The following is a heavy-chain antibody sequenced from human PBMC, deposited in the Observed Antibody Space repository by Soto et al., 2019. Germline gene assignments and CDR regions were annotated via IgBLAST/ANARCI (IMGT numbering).Heavy chain of an antibody. CDR3: ARHVCGSTNWYMVDY. D-gene: IGHD2-2*02. Sequence: QLQLQESGPGLVKPSAALSLTCSVSGCSISSSSYYWGWIRQPPGKGLVWMGSIYYSGRTYYKPSLKSQVTISVDTSKNQFSLKLSPVTAADTGVYFCARHVCGSTNWYMVDYWGQGTLVTVSS. CDR1: GCSISSSSYY. V-gene: IGHV4-39*01. J-gene: IGHJ4*02. CDR2: IYYSGRT.